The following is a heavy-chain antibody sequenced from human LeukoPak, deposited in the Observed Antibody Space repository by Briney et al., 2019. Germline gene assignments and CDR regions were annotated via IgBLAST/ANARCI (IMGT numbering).Heavy chain of an antibody. J-gene: IGHJ4*02. CDR2: IYSSGST. CDR1: GGSISAFH. Sequence: SETLSLTCTVSGGSISAFHWTGSRQPAGKTLEWIGLIYSSGSTLLNPPLKTRVAMSLDLTKNQLSLRLTSLTAADTAMYYCARKDEDYWGQGTVVTVSS. CDR3: ARKDEDY. V-gene: IGHV4-4*07.